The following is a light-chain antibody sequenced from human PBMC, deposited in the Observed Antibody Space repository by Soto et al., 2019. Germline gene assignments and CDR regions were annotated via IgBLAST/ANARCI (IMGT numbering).Light chain of an antibody. Sequence: VMTQFPATLSASPGERVTISCRASQSVRSDLAWYQQNPGQAPRLLICDASTLDSGIPARFSGSGSGTEFTLTISSLQSEDFAVYHCQQYSDWPVTFGGGTKVEIK. CDR3: QQYSDWPVT. J-gene: IGKJ4*02. CDR1: QSVRSD. CDR2: DAS. V-gene: IGKV3-15*01.